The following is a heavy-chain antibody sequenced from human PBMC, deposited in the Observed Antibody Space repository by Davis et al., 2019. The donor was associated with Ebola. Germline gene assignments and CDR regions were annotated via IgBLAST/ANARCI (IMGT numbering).Heavy chain of an antibody. CDR1: GFTFSSYS. Sequence: GESLKISCAASGFTFSSYSMNWVRQAPGKGLEWVSSISSSSYIYYADSVKGRFTISRDNTKNSLYLQMNSLRDEDTALYYCSRGGAVKFDYWGQGTLVTVSS. CDR3: SRGGAVKFDY. CDR2: ISSSSYI. V-gene: IGHV3-21*01. D-gene: IGHD4-17*01. J-gene: IGHJ4*02.